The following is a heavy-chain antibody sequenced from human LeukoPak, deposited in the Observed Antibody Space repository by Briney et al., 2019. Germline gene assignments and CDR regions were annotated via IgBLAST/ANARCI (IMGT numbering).Heavy chain of an antibody. D-gene: IGHD3-10*01. J-gene: IGHJ4*02. V-gene: IGHV3-33*01. CDR2: IWYDGSQK. Sequence: GGSLRLSCAASGFTFSTHGFHWVRQAPGKGLEWVAVIWYDGSQKYYRDSVKSRFTISRDDSKNTLFLQMNSLRVEDTAVYYCARDVGNFDSGTAHFDYWGQGSLVTVPS. CDR3: ARDVGNFDSGTAHFDY. CDR1: GFTFSTHG.